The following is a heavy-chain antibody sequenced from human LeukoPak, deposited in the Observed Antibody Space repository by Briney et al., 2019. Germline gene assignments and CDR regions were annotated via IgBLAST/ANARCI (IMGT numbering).Heavy chain of an antibody. Sequence: GGSLGLSCAASGFTFSSYWMHWVRQAPGKGLEWVAKIKEDGSDEYFVDSMKGRFTVSRDNAKDSLYLQMNSLRVEDTAVYYCARGGVLRSFDYWGQGTLVTVSS. V-gene: IGHV3-7*04. CDR2: IKEDGSDE. CDR3: ARGGVLRSFDY. J-gene: IGHJ4*02. D-gene: IGHD4/OR15-4a*01. CDR1: GFTFSSYW.